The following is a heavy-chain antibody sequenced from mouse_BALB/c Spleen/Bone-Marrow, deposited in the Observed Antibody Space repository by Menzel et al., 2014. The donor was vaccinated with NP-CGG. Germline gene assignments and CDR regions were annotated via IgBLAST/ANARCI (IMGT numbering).Heavy chain of an antibody. CDR3: ARERYAGYYFDY. Sequence: QVQLKESGAELAKPGASVKMSCKASGYTFTSYWMHWVKQRPGQGLEWIEYINPSTGYTEYNQKFKDKATLTADKSSSTAYMQLSSLTSEDSAVYYCARERYAGYYFDYWGQGTTLTVSS. CDR1: GYTFTSYW. CDR2: INPSTGYT. V-gene: IGHV1-7*01. D-gene: IGHD2-3*01. J-gene: IGHJ2*01.